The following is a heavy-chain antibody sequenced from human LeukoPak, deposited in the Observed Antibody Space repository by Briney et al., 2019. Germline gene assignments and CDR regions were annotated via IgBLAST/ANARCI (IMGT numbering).Heavy chain of an antibody. V-gene: IGHV4-59*11. D-gene: IGHD3-22*01. CDR3: ASDSISMNAFDA. CDR2: ISYLGST. Sequence: KPSETLSLTCTVSGDSFTTHYWSWTRQPPGRVLEWLGYISYLGSTNYNPSLKSRVTISIDTSKNEVSLMLTSVTAADTAVYYCASDSISMNAFDAWGQGTMVTVSS. CDR1: GDSFTTHY. J-gene: IGHJ3*01.